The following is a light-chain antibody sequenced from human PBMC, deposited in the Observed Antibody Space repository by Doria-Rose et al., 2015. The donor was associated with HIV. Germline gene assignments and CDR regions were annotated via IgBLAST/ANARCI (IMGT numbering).Light chain of an antibody. V-gene: IGKV3-20*01. J-gene: IGKJ1*01. CDR2: DGP. CDR1: QSASSTY. CDR3: HQYGTSWT. Sequence: TQSPGTLALSSGERATLSCRASQSASSTYLAWYQQKPGQATSLLIYDGPTRATGIPDRFSASGSGTDFTLTINRLEPEDFALYYCHQYGTSWTFGQGTKVEI.